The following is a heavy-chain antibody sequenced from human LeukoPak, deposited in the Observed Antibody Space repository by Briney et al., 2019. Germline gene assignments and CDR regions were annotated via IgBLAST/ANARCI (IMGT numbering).Heavy chain of an antibody. V-gene: IGHV5-51*01. Sequence: GESLQISCQGSGYSFTSYWIGWVRQLPGKGLEWMEVIYPGDSDTTYSPSFQGQVTISADKSISTAYLQWSSLKASDTAMYYCARRTDYHFDYWGQGTLVTVSS. D-gene: IGHD4-11*01. CDR1: GYSFTSYW. CDR3: ARRTDYHFDY. CDR2: IYPGDSDT. J-gene: IGHJ4*02.